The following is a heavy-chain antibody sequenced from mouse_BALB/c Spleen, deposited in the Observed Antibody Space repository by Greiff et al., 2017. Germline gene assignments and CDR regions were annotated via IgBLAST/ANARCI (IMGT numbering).Heavy chain of an antibody. CDR3: ARSHDGYYPYAMDY. J-gene: IGHJ4*01. D-gene: IGHD2-3*01. Sequence: QVQLQQPGAELVKPGASVKLSCKASGYTFTSYWMHWVKQRPGQGLEWIGEINPSNGRTNYNEKFKSKATLTVDKSSSTAYMQLSSLTSEDSAVYYCARSHDGYYPYAMDYWGQGTSVTVSS. CDR1: GYTFTSYW. CDR2: INPSNGRT. V-gene: IGHV1S81*02.